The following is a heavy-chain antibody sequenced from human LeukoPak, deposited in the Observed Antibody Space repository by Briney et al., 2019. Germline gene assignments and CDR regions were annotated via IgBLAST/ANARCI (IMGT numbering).Heavy chain of an antibody. CDR2: IIPILGIA. J-gene: IGHJ6*02. CDR3: ARDLVEMATISTYYYYGMDV. Sequence: ASVKVSCKASGGTFSSYAISWVRQAPGQGLEWMGRIIPILGIANYAQKFQGRVTITADKSTSTAYMELSSLRSEDTAVYYCARDLVEMATISTYYYYGMDVWGQGTTVTVSS. CDR1: GGTFSSYA. V-gene: IGHV1-69*04. D-gene: IGHD5-24*01.